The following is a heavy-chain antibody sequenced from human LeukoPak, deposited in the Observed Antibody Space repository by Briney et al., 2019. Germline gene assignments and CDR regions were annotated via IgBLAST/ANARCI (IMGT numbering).Heavy chain of an antibody. CDR1: GGSFSGYY. J-gene: IGHJ4*02. Sequence: SETLSLTCAVYGGSFSGYYWSWIRQPPGKGLEWIGEINHSGSTNYNPSLKSRVTISVDTSKNQFSLKLSSVTAADTAVYYCARGGRGHSYGLFDYWGQGTLVTVSS. CDR2: INHSGST. CDR3: ARGGRGHSYGLFDY. V-gene: IGHV4-34*01. D-gene: IGHD5-18*01.